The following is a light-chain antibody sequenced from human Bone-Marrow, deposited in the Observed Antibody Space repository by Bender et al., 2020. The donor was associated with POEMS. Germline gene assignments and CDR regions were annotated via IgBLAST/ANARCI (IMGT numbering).Light chain of an antibody. CDR2: ADN. CDR1: SGSIASNY. CDR3: QSYESGSGV. Sequence: NFMLTQPHSVSESPGKTVSISCTRSSGSIASNYVHWFQQRPGSAPTIVISADNQRPSGVPYRFSGSIDTLSNSASLIISGLKTEDEADYYCQSYESGSGVFGGGTKLTVL. V-gene: IGLV6-57*04. J-gene: IGLJ3*02.